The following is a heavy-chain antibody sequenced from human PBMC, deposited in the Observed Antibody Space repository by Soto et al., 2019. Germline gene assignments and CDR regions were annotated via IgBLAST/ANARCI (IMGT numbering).Heavy chain of an antibody. CDR2: ISYDGSNK. J-gene: IGHJ4*02. Sequence: GGSLRLSSAASGFTFSSYAMHWVRQAPGQGLEWVAVISYDGSNKYYADSVKGRFTISRDNSKNTLYLQMNSLRAEDTAVYYCARQGYSSSWYVQYFDYWGQGTLVTVSS. V-gene: IGHV3-30-3*01. CDR3: ARQGYSSSWYVQYFDY. CDR1: GFTFSSYA. D-gene: IGHD6-13*01.